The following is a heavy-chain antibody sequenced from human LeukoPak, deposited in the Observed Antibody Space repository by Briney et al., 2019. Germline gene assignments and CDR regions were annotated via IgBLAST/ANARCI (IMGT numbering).Heavy chain of an antibody. Sequence: SETLSLTCTVSGGSISGYYWSWIRQPPGKGLEWIGYIFYSGSTNYNPSLKSRVTISVDTSKNQFSLKLSSVTAADTAVYYCARHVSGWYGGAFDIWGQGTMVTVSS. D-gene: IGHD6-19*01. V-gene: IGHV4-59*08. CDR1: GGSISGYY. CDR2: IFYSGST. CDR3: ARHVSGWYGGAFDI. J-gene: IGHJ3*02.